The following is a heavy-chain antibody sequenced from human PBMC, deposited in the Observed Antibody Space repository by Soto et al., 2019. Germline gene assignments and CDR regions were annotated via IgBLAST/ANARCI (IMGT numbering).Heavy chain of an antibody. Sequence: ASVKVSCKASGYTFTIYGIIWVRQAPGQGLEWMGWISAYNGNTNYAQKLQGRVTMTTDTSTSTAYMELRSLRSDDTAVYYCAREPESGWNDYWGQGTLVTVSS. CDR3: AREPESGWNDY. J-gene: IGHJ4*02. V-gene: IGHV1-18*01. D-gene: IGHD6-19*01. CDR1: GYTFTIYG. CDR2: ISAYNGNT.